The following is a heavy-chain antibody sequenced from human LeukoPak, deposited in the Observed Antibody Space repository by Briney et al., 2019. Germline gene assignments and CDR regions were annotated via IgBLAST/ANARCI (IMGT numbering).Heavy chain of an antibody. D-gene: IGHD6-13*01. CDR2: VSAYNGNT. CDR3: ARDFSGTAAAGTLVDYYYYGMDV. CDR1: GYTFTSYG. Sequence: ASVKVSCKAYGYTFTSYGISLVRQAPGQGLEWMGWVSAYNGNTNYAQKLQGRVTMTTDTSTSTAYMELRSLRSDDTAVYYCARDFSGTAAAGTLVDYYYYGMDVWGQGTTVTVSS. J-gene: IGHJ6*02. V-gene: IGHV1-18*01.